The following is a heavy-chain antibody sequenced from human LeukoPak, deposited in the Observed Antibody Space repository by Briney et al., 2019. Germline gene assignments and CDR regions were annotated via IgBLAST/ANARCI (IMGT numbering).Heavy chain of an antibody. CDR1: GFTLSSYA. CDR3: ARDPPEYSGFYYTFDS. J-gene: IGHJ4*01. CDR2: ISSDGSLK. Sequence: GRSLRLSCAGSGFTLSSYAIDWVRQAPGKGLEWVAVISSDGSLKYYADAVKGRFTISRDNSRTTLYLHMVSLSAEAEAVYYCARDPPEYSGFYYTFDSWGRGTLVTGSS. V-gene: IGHV3-30*01. D-gene: IGHD3-22*01.